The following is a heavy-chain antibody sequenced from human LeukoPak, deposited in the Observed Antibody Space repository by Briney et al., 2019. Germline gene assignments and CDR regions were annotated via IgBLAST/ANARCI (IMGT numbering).Heavy chain of an antibody. J-gene: IGHJ4*02. V-gene: IGHV4-31*03. CDR2: IYYSGST. D-gene: IGHD3-16*01. Sequence: PSQTLSLTCTVSGGSISSGGYYWSWIRQHPGKGLEWIGYIYYSGSTYYTPSLKSRVIISVDMSKNQFSLKLSSVTAADTAVYYCARDRINGPFDYWGQGTLVTVSS. CDR1: GGSISSGGYY. CDR3: ARDRINGPFDY.